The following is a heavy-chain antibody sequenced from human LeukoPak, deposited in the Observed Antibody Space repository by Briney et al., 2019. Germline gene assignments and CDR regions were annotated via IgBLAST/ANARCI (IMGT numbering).Heavy chain of an antibody. Sequence: ASVKVSCKASGYTFTSYFMHWVRPAPGQGLERMGIINPSGGSRSYAQKLQGRVTMTTDTSTSTAYMELRSLRSDDTAVYYCARGPLYDFWSGYHLTHFYYYYYGMDVWGQGTTVTVSS. CDR1: GYTFTSYF. V-gene: IGHV1-46*01. J-gene: IGHJ6*02. D-gene: IGHD3-3*01. CDR3: ARGPLYDFWSGYHLTHFYYYYYGMDV. CDR2: INPSGGSR.